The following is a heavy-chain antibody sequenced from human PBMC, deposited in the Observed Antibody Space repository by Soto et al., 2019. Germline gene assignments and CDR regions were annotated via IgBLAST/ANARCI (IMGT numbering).Heavy chain of an antibody. V-gene: IGHV3-74*01. D-gene: IGHD2-2*01. CDR3: ARVSYCSSSSCYSYFDS. Sequence: EVQLVESGGGLVQPGGSLRLSCAASGFALSNYWMYWARQAPRKGLVWVSRISSDGSSTNYADSVKGLFTISRDNAKNTLHLQMNSLRAEDTAVYYCARVSYCSSSSCYSYFDSWGQGTLVTLSS. CDR1: GFALSNYW. CDR2: ISSDGSST. J-gene: IGHJ4*02.